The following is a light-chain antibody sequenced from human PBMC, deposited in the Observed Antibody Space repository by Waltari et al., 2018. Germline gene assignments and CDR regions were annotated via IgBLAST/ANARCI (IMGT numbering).Light chain of an antibody. CDR2: DGS. CDR1: NIWNRG. CDR3: QVWDGTTDHPYVV. V-gene: IGLV3-21*02. J-gene: IGLJ2*01. Sequence: SYVLTQPPSVSVAPGQTARITFWGINIWNRGVYWYQQRPGQAPLLVIYDGSDRPSGIPDRFSGSKSGTTATLTISGVEAGDEAEYYCQVWDGTTDHPYVVFGGGTKLTVL.